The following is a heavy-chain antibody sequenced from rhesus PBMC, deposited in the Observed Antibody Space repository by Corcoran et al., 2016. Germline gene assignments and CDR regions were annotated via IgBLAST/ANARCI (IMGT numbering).Heavy chain of an antibody. V-gene: IGHV3S5*01. CDR2: INSGGGST. D-gene: IGHD3-22*01. CDR3: AKDGGGYFDY. CDR1: GFTFSSYG. J-gene: IGHJ4*01. Sequence: EVQLVETGGGLVQPGGSLKLSCAASGFTFSSYGMSWVRQAPGKGLEWVSAINSGGGSTYYADSVKGRFTISRDSTKNTISLQMNRLRAEDTAVCYCAKDGGGYFDYWGQGVLVTVSS.